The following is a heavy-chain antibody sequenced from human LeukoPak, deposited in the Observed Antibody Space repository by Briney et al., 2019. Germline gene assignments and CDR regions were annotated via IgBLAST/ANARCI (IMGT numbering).Heavy chain of an antibody. Sequence: SETLSLTCAVYGGSFSGYYWSWIRQPPGKGLEWIGEINHSGSTNYNPSLKSRVTISVDTSKNQFSLKLSSVTAADTAVYYCARSRGGSYYYGSGSYSYFDYWGQGTLVTVSS. J-gene: IGHJ4*02. V-gene: IGHV4-34*01. CDR3: ARSRGGSYYYGSGSYSYFDY. CDR1: GGSFSGYY. D-gene: IGHD3-10*01. CDR2: INHSGST.